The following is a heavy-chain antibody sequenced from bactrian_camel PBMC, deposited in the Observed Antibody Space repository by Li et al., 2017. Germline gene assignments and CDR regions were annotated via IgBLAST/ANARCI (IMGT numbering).Heavy chain of an antibody. CDR2: IDSDGKT. CDR1: GVQTGRLC. D-gene: IGHD8*01. V-gene: IGHV3S55*01. Sequence: HVQLVESGGGSVQAGGSLRLSCAVSGVQTGRLCMGWFRQVPEKEREAVAIIDSDGKTTYPSSVKGRFTISQDSANNTLLLQMHSLKPEDTAFYSCAACAIRARGDILPRYEHNDWTQGTQVTVS. J-gene: IGHJ4*01.